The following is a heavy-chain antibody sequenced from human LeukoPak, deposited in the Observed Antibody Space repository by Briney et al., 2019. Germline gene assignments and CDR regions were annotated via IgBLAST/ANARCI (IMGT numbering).Heavy chain of an antibody. J-gene: IGHJ5*02. CDR3: ASAIAAAGREDWFDP. Sequence: PGGSLRLSCAASGFTFSSYALSWVRQAPGKGLEWVSSISGGDGTTYYADSVKGRFTISRDNSKNTLYLQMNSLRAEDTAVYYCASAIAAAGREDWFDPWGQGTLVTVSS. V-gene: IGHV3-23*01. CDR2: ISGGDGTT. CDR1: GFTFSSYA. D-gene: IGHD6-13*01.